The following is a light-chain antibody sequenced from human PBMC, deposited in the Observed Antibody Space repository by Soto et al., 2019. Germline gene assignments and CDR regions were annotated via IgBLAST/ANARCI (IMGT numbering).Light chain of an antibody. J-gene: IGLJ2*01. Sequence: QSVLAQPPSASGTPGQTVTISCSGGSSNIKTNGVSWYQQVPGAAPKLLIYSNSQRPSGAPDRFSGSKSGTSASLAISGLQSEDEATYHCSTWDGSLNGLTFGGGTEVTVL. CDR3: STWDGSLNGLT. CDR1: SSNIKTNG. V-gene: IGLV1-44*01. CDR2: SNS.